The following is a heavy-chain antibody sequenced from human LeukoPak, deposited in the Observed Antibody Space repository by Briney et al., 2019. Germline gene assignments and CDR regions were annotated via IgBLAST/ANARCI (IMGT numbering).Heavy chain of an antibody. CDR2: IIPTFGLA. CDR1: GGTFNTYG. V-gene: IGHV1-69*01. J-gene: IGHJ3*02. CDR3: ARKRSSEMATDASWRAIDAFDT. D-gene: IGHD5-24*01. Sequence: ASMKVSCKASGGTFNTYGIAWVRQAPGQGLEWVGGIIPTFGLASYAQRFQGRVTITADESTGTVYMELSSLRSEDTAIYYCARKRSSEMATDASWRAIDAFDTWGQGTMVTVSS.